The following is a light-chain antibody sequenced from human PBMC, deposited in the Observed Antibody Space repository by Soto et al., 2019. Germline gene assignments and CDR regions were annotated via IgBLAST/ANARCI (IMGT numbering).Light chain of an antibody. CDR2: AVS. Sequence: DIQMTQSPSSVSASVGDRVTITCRASQGIHNWLAWYQQKPGKAPKLLISAVSSLQSGVPSRFSGSGFGTDFTLTISSLQPYDFATYYCQQANTFPLTFGPWTKVDIK. CDR3: QQANTFPLT. CDR1: QGIHNW. V-gene: IGKV1D-12*01. J-gene: IGKJ3*01.